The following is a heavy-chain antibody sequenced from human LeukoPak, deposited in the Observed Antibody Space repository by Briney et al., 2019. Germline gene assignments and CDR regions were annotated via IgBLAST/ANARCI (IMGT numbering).Heavy chain of an antibody. D-gene: IGHD2-2*01. V-gene: IGHV1-69*02. CDR3: ARWAASCSTANCPYYLDY. CDR2: IIPIFAKT. Sequence: SVKVSCKASGGTFSSYTFAWVRQAPGQGLEWMGRIIPIFAKTEYAQEFRGRVTFTADISMSTVFMELTSLTSEDTAVYFCARWAASCSTANCPYYLDYWGQGALVTVSS. J-gene: IGHJ4*02. CDR1: GGTFSSYT.